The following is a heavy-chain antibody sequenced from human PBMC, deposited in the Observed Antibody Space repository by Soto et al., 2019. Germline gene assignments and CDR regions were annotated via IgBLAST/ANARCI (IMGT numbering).Heavy chain of an antibody. V-gene: IGHV4-4*07. CDR3: ARDRVWGVIGPYYYYYGMDV. J-gene: IGHJ6*02. D-gene: IGHD3-10*01. CDR2: IYTGGST. CDR1: SGSISSYY. Sequence: SESLSLTCTVSSGSISSYYWSWIRQPAGKGLEWIGRIYTGGSTNYNPSLKSRVTMSVDTSKNQFSLKLSSVTAADTAVYYCARDRVWGVIGPYYYYYGMDVWGQGTTVTVSS.